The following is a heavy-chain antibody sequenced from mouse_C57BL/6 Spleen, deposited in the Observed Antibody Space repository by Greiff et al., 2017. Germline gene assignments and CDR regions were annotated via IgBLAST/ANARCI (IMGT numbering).Heavy chain of an antibody. D-gene: IGHD3-1*01. V-gene: IGHV1-26*01. CDR3: ARSGPPWFAY. CDR2: INPNNGGT. CDR1: GYTFTDYY. Sequence: VQLKQSGPELVKPGASVKISCKASGYTFTDYYMNWVKQSHGKSLEWIGDINPNNGGTSYNQKFKGKATLTVDKSSSTAYMELRSLTSEDSAVYYWARSGPPWFAYWGKGTLVTVSA. J-gene: IGHJ3*01.